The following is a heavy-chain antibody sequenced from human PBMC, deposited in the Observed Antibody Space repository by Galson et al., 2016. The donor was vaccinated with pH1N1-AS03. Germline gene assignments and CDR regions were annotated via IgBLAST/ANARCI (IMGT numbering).Heavy chain of an antibody. CDR1: GFSFSANW. J-gene: IGHJ4*02. Sequence: SLRLSCAASGFSFSANWMSWVRQALGKGLEWVANIKRDGSVKTYVDSVEGRFAISRDNANNSLFLQMNSLTPEDTAVYFCARATGSFCSSSSCFAYFDYWGLGTLVTVSS. V-gene: IGHV3-7*01. D-gene: IGHD2-2*01. CDR3: ARATGSFCSSSSCFAYFDY. CDR2: IKRDGSVK.